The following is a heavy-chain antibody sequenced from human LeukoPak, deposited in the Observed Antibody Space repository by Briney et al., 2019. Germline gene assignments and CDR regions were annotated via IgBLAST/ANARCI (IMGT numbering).Heavy chain of an antibody. CDR3: ARDLFDSSADY. D-gene: IGHD3-22*01. J-gene: IGHJ4*02. Sequence: PGGSLRLSCAASGFLFSGYDMSWVRQAPGKGLEWVSYITSSSTTLYYADSVKGRFTISRDNAKNSLYLQMSGLRDEDTAVYYCARDLFDSSADYWGQGTLVTVSS. CDR2: ITSSSTTL. CDR1: GFLFSGYD. V-gene: IGHV3-48*02.